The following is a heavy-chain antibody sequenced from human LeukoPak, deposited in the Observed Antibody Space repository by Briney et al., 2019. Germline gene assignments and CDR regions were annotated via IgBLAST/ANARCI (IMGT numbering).Heavy chain of an antibody. D-gene: IGHD2-15*01. V-gene: IGHV4-59*01. CDR2: IYYSGST. J-gene: IGHJ6*02. CDR3: ARDRFTRYCSGGSCYAYYYGMDV. Sequence: SETLSHTCTVSGGSISSYYWSWIRQPPGKGLEWIGYIYYSGSTNYNPSLKSRVTISVDTSKNQFSLKLSSVTAADTAVYYCARDRFTRYCSGGSCYAYYYGMDVWGQGTTVTVSS. CDR1: GGSISSYY.